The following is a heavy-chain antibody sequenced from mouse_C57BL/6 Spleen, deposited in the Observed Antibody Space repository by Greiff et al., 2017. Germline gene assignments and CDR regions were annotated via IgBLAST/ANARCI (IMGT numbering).Heavy chain of an antibody. CDR1: GYTFTDYN. V-gene: IGHV1-18*01. D-gene: IGHD1-1*01. J-gene: IGHJ1*03. CDR2: INPNTGGT. Sequence: EVMLVESGPELVKPGASVKIPCKASGYTFTDYNMDWVKQSHGKSLEWIGDINPNTGGTIYNQKFKGKATLTVDKSSSTAYMELRSLTSEDTAVYYCARKTTTVVARYFDVWGTGTTVTVSS. CDR3: ARKTTTVVARYFDV.